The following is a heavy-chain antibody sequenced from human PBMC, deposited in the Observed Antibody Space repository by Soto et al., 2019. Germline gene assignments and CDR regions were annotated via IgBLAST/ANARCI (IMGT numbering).Heavy chain of an antibody. CDR2: IAYDGSNK. D-gene: IGHD3-3*01. CDR3: ARVLRFSLDV. V-gene: IGHV3-30-3*01. CDR1: GFTFSSYV. J-gene: IGHJ6*02. Sequence: GGSLRLSCAASGFTFSSYVVHWVRQAPGKGLEWVALIAYDGSNKYYADSVKGRFTISRDNSKNTLYLQMNSLRAEDTAVYYCARVLRFSLDVWGQGTTVTVSS.